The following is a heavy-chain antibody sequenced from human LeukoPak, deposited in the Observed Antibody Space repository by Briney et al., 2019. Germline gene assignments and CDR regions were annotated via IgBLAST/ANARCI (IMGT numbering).Heavy chain of an antibody. Sequence: PSETLSLTCAVYGGSFSGYYWSWIRQPPGKGLEWIGEINHSGSTNYNPSLKSRVTISVDTSKNQFSLKLSSVTAADTAAYYCAISRGPGFDPWGQGTLVTVSS. CDR1: GGSFSGYY. J-gene: IGHJ5*02. CDR3: AISRGPGFDP. V-gene: IGHV4-34*01. CDR2: INHSGST.